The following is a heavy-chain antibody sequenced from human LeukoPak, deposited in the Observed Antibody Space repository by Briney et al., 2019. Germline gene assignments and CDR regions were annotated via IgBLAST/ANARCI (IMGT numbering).Heavy chain of an antibody. Sequence: SQTLSLTCALSGESLSSNSAAWDWLRQSPSRGLEWLGRTYYRSKWYTYYSVSVKGRITINSDTSKNQFSLQLNSVPPEDTAVYYCARGWGGNIDQWGQGTLVTVSS. V-gene: IGHV6-1*01. D-gene: IGHD3-16*01. CDR3: ARGWGGNIDQ. CDR2: TYYRSKWYT. J-gene: IGHJ5*02. CDR1: GESLSSNSAA.